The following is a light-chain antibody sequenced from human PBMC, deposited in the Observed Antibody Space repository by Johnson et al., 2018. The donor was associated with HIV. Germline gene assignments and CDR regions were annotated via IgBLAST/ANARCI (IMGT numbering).Light chain of an antibody. J-gene: IGLJ1*01. CDR3: GTLDSSLSAGI. CDR2: EDN. V-gene: IGLV1-51*02. CDR1: SSNIGNNY. Sequence: QSVLTQPPSVSAAPGQKVTISCSGSSSNIGNNYISWYQQHPGTAPKLLIYEDNKRPSGIPDRFSGSKSATSATLGITGLQTGDEADYYCGTLDSSLSAGIFGTGTKVTVL.